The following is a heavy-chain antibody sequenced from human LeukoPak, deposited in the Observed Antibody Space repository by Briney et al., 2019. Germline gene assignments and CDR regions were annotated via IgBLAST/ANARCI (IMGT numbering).Heavy chain of an antibody. CDR3: ARGPPQPDYGDYGNSQGFDY. V-gene: IGHV4-34*01. CDR2: INHSGST. CDR1: GGSFSGYY. J-gene: IGHJ4*02. Sequence: SETLSLTCAVYGGSFSGYYWSWIRQPPGKGLEWIGEINHSGSTNYNPSLKSRVTISVATSKNQFSLKLSSVTAADTGVYYCARGPPQPDYGDYGNSQGFDYWGQGTLVTVSS. D-gene: IGHD4-17*01.